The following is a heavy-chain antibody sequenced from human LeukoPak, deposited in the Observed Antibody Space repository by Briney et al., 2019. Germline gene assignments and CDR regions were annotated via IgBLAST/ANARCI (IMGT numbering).Heavy chain of an antibody. CDR3: AVASGYDYLGGAFDI. CDR2: INHSGST. Sequence: SETLSLTCAVYGGSFSGYYWSWIRQPPGKGLEWIGEINHSGSTNYNPSLKSRVTISVDTSKNQFSLKLSSVTAADTAAYYCAVASGYDYLGGAFDIWGQGTMVTVSS. D-gene: IGHD5-12*01. J-gene: IGHJ3*02. CDR1: GGSFSGYY. V-gene: IGHV4-34*01.